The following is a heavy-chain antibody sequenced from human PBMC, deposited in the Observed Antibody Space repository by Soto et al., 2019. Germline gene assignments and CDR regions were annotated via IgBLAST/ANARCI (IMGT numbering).Heavy chain of an antibody. CDR3: ARVSYDFWSGYQGYYYYGMDV. D-gene: IGHD3-3*01. Sequence: GGSLRLSCAASGFTFSSYWMSWVRQAPGKGLEWVANIKQDGSEKYYVDSVKGRFTISRDNAKNSLYLQMNGLRAEDTAVYYCARVSYDFWSGYQGYYYYGMDVWGQGTTVTVSS. J-gene: IGHJ6*02. CDR1: GFTFSSYW. V-gene: IGHV3-7*03. CDR2: IKQDGSEK.